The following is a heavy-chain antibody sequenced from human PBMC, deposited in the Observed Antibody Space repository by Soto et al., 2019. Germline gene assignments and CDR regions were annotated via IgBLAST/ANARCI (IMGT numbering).Heavy chain of an antibody. V-gene: IGHV1-18*01. J-gene: IGHJ6*02. CDR2: ISGYNGDT. CDR1: GYTFSRYG. D-gene: IGHD2-8*01. CDR3: AKNGQPPYYYYGMDV. Sequence: QGQLVQSGPEVKKPGASVKVSCKASGYTFSRYGISWVRQAPGQGLEWMGWISGYNGDTKYAQKVQCRGTMTIDTSTYTAYIELRSLTSDDTAIYYCAKNGQPPYYYYGMDVWGQGTTVTVSS.